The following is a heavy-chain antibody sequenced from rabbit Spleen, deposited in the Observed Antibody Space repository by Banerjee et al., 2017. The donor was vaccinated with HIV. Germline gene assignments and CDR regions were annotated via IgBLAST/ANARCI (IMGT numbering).Heavy chain of an antibody. D-gene: IGHD8-1*01. V-gene: IGHV1S45*01. CDR1: GFSFSSNDY. CDR3: ARDTGSSFSSYGMDL. CDR2: IAGGSSGFT. Sequence: QEQLEESGGGLVQPEGSLALTRKASGFSFSSNDYICWVRQAPGKGLEWISCIAGGSSGFTYSATWAKGRFTISKTSSTTVTLQMTSLTVADTATYFCARDTGSSFSSYGMDLWGQGTLVTVS. J-gene: IGHJ6*01.